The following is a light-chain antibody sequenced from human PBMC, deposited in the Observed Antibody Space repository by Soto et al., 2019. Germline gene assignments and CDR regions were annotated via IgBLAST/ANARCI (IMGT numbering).Light chain of an antibody. V-gene: IGKV1-5*03. J-gene: IGKJ5*01. Sequence: DIQMTQSPSTLSASVGDTVTITCRATQSIVRWLAWYQQQPGKAPTPLIHEASILASGVPPRFSGTGSATEFTLTIASLQSDDFATYHCQQYNTYLTFGQGTRLEIK. CDR2: EAS. CDR3: QQYNTYLT. CDR1: QSIVRW.